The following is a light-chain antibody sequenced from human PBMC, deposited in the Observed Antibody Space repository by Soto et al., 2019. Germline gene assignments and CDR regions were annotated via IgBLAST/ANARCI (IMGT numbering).Light chain of an antibody. J-gene: IGKJ4*01. V-gene: IGKV3-20*01. CDR1: QSISSTY. CDR2: DAS. Sequence: EIVLTQSPGTLSLSPGERATLSCRASQSISSTYLAWYQQKPGQAPRLLIYDASTRATGIPDRFSGSGSGTDFTLTISRLEPEDFAVHYCQQYDSSPLTFGGGTKVDIK. CDR3: QQYDSSPLT.